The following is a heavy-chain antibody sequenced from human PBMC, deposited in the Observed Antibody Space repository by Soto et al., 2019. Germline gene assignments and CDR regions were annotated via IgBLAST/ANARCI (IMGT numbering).Heavy chain of an antibody. Sequence: QVHLVQSGAEVENPGASVKVSCNTSGYTFTAYFMHWVRQAPGQGLEWMGWINPNHGGTDYAQKFQGRVTMTRETSTTTFYMELSSLRSDDTAVYFCARARFSGRLGYFDMWGQGTKVTVSS. CDR1: GYTFTAYF. CDR3: ARARFSGRLGYFDM. CDR2: INPNHGGT. D-gene: IGHD1-26*01. V-gene: IGHV1-2*02. J-gene: IGHJ3*02.